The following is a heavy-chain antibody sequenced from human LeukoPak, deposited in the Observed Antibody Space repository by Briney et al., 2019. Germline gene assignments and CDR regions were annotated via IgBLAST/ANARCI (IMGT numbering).Heavy chain of an antibody. CDR3: ARGQQLGEGY. Sequence: PGGALPLSCAASGCTFSSYSMNWVRQAPGKGLEWVSSISSSSSYIYYADSVKGRFTISRDNAKNSLYLQMNSLRAEDTAVYYCARGQQLGEGYWGQGTLVTVSS. V-gene: IGHV3-21*01. J-gene: IGHJ4*02. CDR2: ISSSSSYI. D-gene: IGHD6-13*01. CDR1: GCTFSSYS.